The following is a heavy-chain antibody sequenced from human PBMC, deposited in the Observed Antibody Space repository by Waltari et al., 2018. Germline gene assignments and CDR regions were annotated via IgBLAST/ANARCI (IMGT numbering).Heavy chain of an antibody. V-gene: IGHV1-69-2*01. D-gene: IGHD3-3*01. CDR1: GHSFSDQF. CDR2: VDPEDGET. Sequence: EVHLTQSGAEVKKPGATVKISCKASGHSFSDQFLHWVRQAPGKGPEWIGRVDPEDGETTLAEKFEGRVTITADTSTDTAYMDLSRLRSEDTALYYCMTLPIFGLVIKNYWGQGTLVTVSS. CDR3: MTLPIFGLVIKNY. J-gene: IGHJ1*01.